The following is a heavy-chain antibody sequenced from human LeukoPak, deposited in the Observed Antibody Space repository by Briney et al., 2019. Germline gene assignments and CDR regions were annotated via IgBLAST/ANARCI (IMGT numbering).Heavy chain of an antibody. CDR3: ARGGVAARLMYGFQNWFNP. CDR2: IYSSGST. CDR1: GETVSSGAYY. V-gene: IGHV4-31*03. J-gene: IGHJ5*02. D-gene: IGHD6-6*01. Sequence: RSSQTLSLTCSDSGETVSSGAYYWSWIRQHPGKGLEWIGNIYSSGSTYYNPTLRSRLTISIDTSNNQFSLKMTSVTAADMAVYYCARGGVAARLMYGFQNWFNPWGQGTLVTVSS.